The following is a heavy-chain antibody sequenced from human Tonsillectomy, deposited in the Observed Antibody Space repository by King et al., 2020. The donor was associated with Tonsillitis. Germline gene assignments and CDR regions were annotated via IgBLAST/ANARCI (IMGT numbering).Heavy chain of an antibody. V-gene: IGHV4-31*03. CDR2: IYYTGST. D-gene: IGHD3-10*02. J-gene: IGHJ1*01. CDR1: GASLSSDGYF. Sequence: VQLQESGPGLAKPSQTLSLTCFVSGASLSSDGYFWSWIRQHPGKGLEWLGYIYYTGSTFYNPSLKSRITMSIETSTRRFSLNLSSVTAPDTAVYYCASATCSIAPCLWPEFFQQWVRGPLVSVSS. CDR3: ASATCSIAPCLWPEFFQQ.